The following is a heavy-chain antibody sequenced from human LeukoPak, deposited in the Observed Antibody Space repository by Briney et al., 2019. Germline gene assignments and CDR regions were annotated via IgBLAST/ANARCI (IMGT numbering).Heavy chain of an antibody. CDR2: ISGSGGST. V-gene: IGHV3-23*01. Sequence: GGSLRLSCAASGFTFSSYAMSWVRQAPGKGLEWVSAISGSGGSTYYADSVKGRFTISRGNSKNTLYLRMNSLRTEDTALYYCARDLILGDYWGQGTLVTVSS. D-gene: IGHD7-27*01. CDR1: GFTFSSYA. J-gene: IGHJ4*02. CDR3: ARDLILGDY.